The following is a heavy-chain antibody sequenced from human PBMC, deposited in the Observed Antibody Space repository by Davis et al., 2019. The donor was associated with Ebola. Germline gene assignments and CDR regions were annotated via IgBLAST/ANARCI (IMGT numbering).Heavy chain of an antibody. J-gene: IGHJ4*02. Sequence: GESLKISCADSGITFSRHWMTWVRQAPGKGLEWVSAISGSGGSTYYADSVKGRFTISRDNSKNTLYLQMNSLRAEDTAVYYCAKDARIAAAGTIYFDYWGQGTLVTVSS. CDR1: GITFSRHW. D-gene: IGHD6-13*01. CDR3: AKDARIAAAGTIYFDY. CDR2: ISGSGGST. V-gene: IGHV3-23*01.